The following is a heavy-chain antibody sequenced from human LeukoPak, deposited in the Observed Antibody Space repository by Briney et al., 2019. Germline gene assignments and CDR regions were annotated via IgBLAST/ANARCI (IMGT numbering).Heavy chain of an antibody. V-gene: IGHV3-74*01. CDR3: ARSNSLGGLLKTFLYHRMDG. Sequence: GGSLRLSCAASGFTFSSYWMHWVRQAPGKGLVWVSRTNSDASSTTYADSVKGRFTISRDNAKNTLYLQMNSLRAEDTAVYYLARSNSLGGLLKTFLYHRMDGLGQGTTVTVSS. D-gene: IGHD3-16*01. J-gene: IGHJ6*02. CDR2: TNSDASST. CDR1: GFTFSSYW.